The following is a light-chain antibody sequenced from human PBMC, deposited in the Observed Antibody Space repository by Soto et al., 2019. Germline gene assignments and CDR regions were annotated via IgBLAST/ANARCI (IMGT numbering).Light chain of an antibody. CDR1: SSNIGINT. CDR3: AAWDDSLNGYV. V-gene: IGLV1-44*01. Sequence: QSVLTQPPSASETPGQRVTISCSGSSSNIGINTVDWFQQLPGTAPKLLIYNNNQRPSGVAARFSGSKSGTSASLAISGLQSEDESDYYCAAWDDSLNGYVFGTGTKVTVL. CDR2: NNN. J-gene: IGLJ1*01.